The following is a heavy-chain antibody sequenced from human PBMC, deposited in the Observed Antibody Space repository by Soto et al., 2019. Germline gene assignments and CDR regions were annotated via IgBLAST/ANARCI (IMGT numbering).Heavy chain of an antibody. CDR3: ARDGGPRGDYYYAMDV. J-gene: IGHJ6*02. D-gene: IGHD3-10*01. CDR1: GYSMSRSSAYY. Sequence: QVQLQESGPGLVKPSQTLSLTCTVSGYSMSRSSAYYWSWIRQHPEKGLEWIGYIYSGGTTNYNPSRRSRVTISLDTANNQFSLNLSSVTAADTALYYCARDGGPRGDYYYAMDVWGPGTTVTVSS. CDR2: IYSGGTT. V-gene: IGHV4-31*03.